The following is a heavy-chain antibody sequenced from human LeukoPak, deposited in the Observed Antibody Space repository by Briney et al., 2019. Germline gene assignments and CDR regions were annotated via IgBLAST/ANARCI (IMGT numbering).Heavy chain of an antibody. J-gene: IGHJ5*02. CDR2: IYHSGST. CDR3: ARGDTIAAAGTTYNWFDP. V-gene: IGHV4-4*02. CDR1: GGCISSSNW. D-gene: IGHD6-13*01. Sequence: PSETLSLTCAVSGGCISSSNWWSWVRQPPGKGLEWIGEIYHSGSTNYNPSLKSRVTISVDKSKNQFSLKLSSVTAADTAVYYCARGDTIAAAGTTYNWFDPWGQGTLVTVSS.